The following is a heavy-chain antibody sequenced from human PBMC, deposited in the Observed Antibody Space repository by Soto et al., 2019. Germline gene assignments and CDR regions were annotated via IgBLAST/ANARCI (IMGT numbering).Heavy chain of an antibody. D-gene: IGHD3-22*01. CDR2: IYYSGST. V-gene: IGHV4-31*03. CDR1: GGSISSGGYY. J-gene: IGHJ4*02. CDR3: ARGAYYYDSSGYYCDY. Sequence: TSETLSLTCTVSGGSISSGGYYWSWIRQHPGKGLEWIGYIYYSGSTYYNPSLKSRVTISVDTSKNQFSLKLSSVTAADTAVYYCARGAYYYDSSGYYCDYWGQGTLVTVSS.